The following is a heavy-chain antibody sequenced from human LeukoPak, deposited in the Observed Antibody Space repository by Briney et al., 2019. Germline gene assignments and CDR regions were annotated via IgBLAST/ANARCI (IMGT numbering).Heavy chain of an antibody. CDR3: ARRAGYSSSWSFDY. CDR1: GGSISSYY. CDR2: IYYSGST. D-gene: IGHD6-13*01. J-gene: IGHJ4*02. V-gene: IGHV4-59*08. Sequence: SETLSLTCTASGGSISSYYWSWIRQPPGKGLEWIGYIYYSGSTNYNPSLKSRVTISVDTSKNQFSLKLSSVTAADTAVYYCARRAGYSSSWSFDYWGQGTLVTVSS.